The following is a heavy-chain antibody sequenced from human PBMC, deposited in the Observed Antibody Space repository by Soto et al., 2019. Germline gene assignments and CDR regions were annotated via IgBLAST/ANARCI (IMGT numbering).Heavy chain of an antibody. J-gene: IGHJ4*02. CDR2: IYYSGTT. D-gene: IGHD3-10*01. CDR3: ATVALGESVFDF. Sequence: QVQLQESGPGLVKPSQTLSLTCTVSGHPLSRGSYYWSWVRQCPGKGLEWIGSIYYSGTTYYKPSLKSRIIMSVDTSRNQLSLKLTSVTPADTAVYFCATVALGESVFDFWGQGTLVTVSS. V-gene: IGHV4-30-4*01. CDR1: GHPLSRGSYY.